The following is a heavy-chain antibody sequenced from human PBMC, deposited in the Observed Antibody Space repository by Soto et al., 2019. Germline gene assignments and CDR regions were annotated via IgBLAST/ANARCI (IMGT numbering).Heavy chain of an antibody. J-gene: IGHJ4*02. Sequence: EVQLLEAGGGLVQPGGSLRLSCAASGFTFSSYAMSWVRQAPGKGLEWVSAISGSGGSTYYADSVKGRFTISRDNSKNTLCLQMNSLRAEDTAVYYCAKDREWLPSYYFDYWGQGTLVTVSS. CDR3: AKDREWLPSYYFDY. D-gene: IGHD6-19*01. V-gene: IGHV3-23*01. CDR1: GFTFSSYA. CDR2: ISGSGGST.